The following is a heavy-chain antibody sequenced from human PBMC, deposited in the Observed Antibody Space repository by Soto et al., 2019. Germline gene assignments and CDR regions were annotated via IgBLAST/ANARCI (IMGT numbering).Heavy chain of an antibody. CDR2: ISTSSSYT. J-gene: IGHJ4*02. CDR1: GLTFSDHY. V-gene: IGHV3-11*05. CDR3: ARLRLTGYFDY. Sequence: QVQLVESGGGLVKPGGSLRHSCVASGLTFSDHYMTWIRQAPGKGLEWLSYISTSSSYTNYADSVKGRFTISRDNAMNSLYLQMNSLRAEDTAVYYCARLRLTGYFDYWGQGTLVTVSS.